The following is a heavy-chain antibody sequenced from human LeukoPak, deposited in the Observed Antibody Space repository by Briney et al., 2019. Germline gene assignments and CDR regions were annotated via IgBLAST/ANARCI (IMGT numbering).Heavy chain of an antibody. CDR3: ARLSYFEVTQYFDY. V-gene: IGHV5-51*01. J-gene: IGHJ4*02. CDR2: VHPGHSTT. CDR1: GYTFTNDW. Sequence: GESLKISCEASGYTFTNDWIGWVRQVPGKGLEWMGIVHPGHSTTTYSPSFEGQVTISADGSVNIAYLQWRSLKDSDTAIYYCARLSYFEVTQYFDYWGQGTLVTVSS. D-gene: IGHD1-26*01.